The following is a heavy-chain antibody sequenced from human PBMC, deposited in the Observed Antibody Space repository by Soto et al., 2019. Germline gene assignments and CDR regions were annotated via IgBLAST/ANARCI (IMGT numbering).Heavy chain of an antibody. CDR3: AKGQTIFGVVMPYDY. J-gene: IGHJ4*02. CDR1: GFTFSRYA. V-gene: IGHV3-23*01. Sequence: EVQLWESGGGLVQPGGSLRLSCAASGFTFSRYAMSWVRQAPGKGLEWVSAISGSGGSTYYADSVKGRFTISRDNSKNTLYLQMTSLRAEDTAVYYCAKGQTIFGVVMPYDYWGQGNLVNVSS. D-gene: IGHD3-3*01. CDR2: ISGSGGST.